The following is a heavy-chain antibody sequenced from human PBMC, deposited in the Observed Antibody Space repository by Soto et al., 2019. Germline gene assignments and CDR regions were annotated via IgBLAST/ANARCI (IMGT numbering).Heavy chain of an antibody. V-gene: IGHV3-7*01. CDR1: GLTFSNYW. CDR2: IKQDGREK. J-gene: IGHJ5*02. CDR3: TKVVGLAGQA. D-gene: IGHD6-19*01. Sequence: EVQLEESGGTLVQPGGSLRLSCAASGLTFSNYWMSWVRQAPGKGLEWVANIKQDGREKYYVDSVRGRFTISRDNAKNSLSLQRSSLRAEDTAVYYCTKVVGLAGQAWGQGTLVTVSS.